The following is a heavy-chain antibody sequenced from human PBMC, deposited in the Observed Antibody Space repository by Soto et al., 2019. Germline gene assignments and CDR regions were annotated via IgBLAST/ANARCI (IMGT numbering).Heavy chain of an antibody. V-gene: IGHV1-69*01. CDR2: VIPIVGTT. CDR3: ARDSSTSPYYYGMDV. D-gene: IGHD4-17*01. Sequence: QVQLVQSGAEVKKPGSSVKVSCKASGGTFSSYPINWVRQAPGQGLEWMGGVIPIVGTTNYAQKCQGRVTITADESTPTAYMEMSSLRSDDTAVYYCARDSSTSPYYYGMDVWGQGTTVTVSS. J-gene: IGHJ6*02. CDR1: GGTFSSYP.